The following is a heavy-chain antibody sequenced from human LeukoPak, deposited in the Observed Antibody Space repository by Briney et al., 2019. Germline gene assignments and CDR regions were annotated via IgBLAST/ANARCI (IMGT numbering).Heavy chain of an antibody. Sequence: GGSLRLSCAASGFTFDDYGMSWVRQAPGKGLEWVSGINWNGGSTGYADSVKGRFTISRDNAKHSLYLQMNSLRAEDTALYYCARATHYYDSSGYDYWGQGTLVTVSS. D-gene: IGHD3-22*01. CDR2: INWNGGST. V-gene: IGHV3-20*04. CDR1: GFTFDDYG. CDR3: ARATHYYDSSGYDY. J-gene: IGHJ4*02.